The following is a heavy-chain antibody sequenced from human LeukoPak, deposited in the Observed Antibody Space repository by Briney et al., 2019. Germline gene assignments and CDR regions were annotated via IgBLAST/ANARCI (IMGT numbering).Heavy chain of an antibody. Sequence: ASVKVSCKASGYTFTSYGISWVRQVPGQGLEWMGWISAYNGNTNYAQKLQGRVTMTTDTSTSTAYMELRSLRSDDTAVYYCAREGPLTGYFDYYYYYGMDVWGQGTTVTVSS. CDR2: ISAYNGNT. CDR3: AREGPLTGYFDYYYYYGMDV. D-gene: IGHD3-9*01. J-gene: IGHJ6*02. V-gene: IGHV1-18*01. CDR1: GYTFTSYG.